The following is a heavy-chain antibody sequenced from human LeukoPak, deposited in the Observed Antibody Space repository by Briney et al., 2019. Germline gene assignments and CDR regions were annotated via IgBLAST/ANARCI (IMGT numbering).Heavy chain of an antibody. V-gene: IGHV3-23*01. J-gene: IGHJ4*02. Sequence: GGSLRLSCVASAFTFSSHAMSWVRQTPGKGLEWVSGISADGVRIHFVDSVKGRFTISRDDAKNTLYLQLNSLRAEDTAVYFCARGGSDTAMAHDYWGQGTLVTVSS. CDR3: ARGGSDTAMAHDY. D-gene: IGHD5-18*01. CDR2: ISADGVRI. CDR1: AFTFSSHA.